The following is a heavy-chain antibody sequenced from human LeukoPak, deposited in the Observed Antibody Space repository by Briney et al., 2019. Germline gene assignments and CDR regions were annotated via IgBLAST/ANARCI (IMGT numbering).Heavy chain of an antibody. CDR3: ARGEAAAAADWYFDL. CDR1: GGSISSGGYY. V-gene: IGHV4-39*07. Sequence: SQTLSLTCTVSGGSISSGGYYWSWIRQPPGKGLEWIGSIYYSGSTYYNPSLKSRVTISVDTSKNQFSLKLSSVTAADTAVYYCARGEAAAAADWYFDLWGRGTLVTVSS. D-gene: IGHD6-13*01. J-gene: IGHJ2*01. CDR2: IYYSGST.